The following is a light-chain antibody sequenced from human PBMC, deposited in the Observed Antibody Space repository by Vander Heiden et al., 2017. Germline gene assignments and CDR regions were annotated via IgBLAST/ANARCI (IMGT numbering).Light chain of an antibody. V-gene: IGKV3-11*01. CDR1: QSGSSY. CDR2: DAS. CDR3: QQRRDWPLT. Sequence: VLTQSQATVSLSPGDRATLSYRAFQSGSSYLAWYQQKPGQAPRLPIYDASNRAAGIPARFSGSGSGTDFTLTISSLEPEDFAVYYCQQRRDWPLTFGGGTKVEIK. J-gene: IGKJ4*01.